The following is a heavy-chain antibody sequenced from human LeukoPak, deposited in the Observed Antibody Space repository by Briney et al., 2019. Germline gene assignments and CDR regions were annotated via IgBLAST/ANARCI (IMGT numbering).Heavy chain of an antibody. J-gene: IGHJ3*02. D-gene: IGHD3-16*02. CDR2: IYSGGST. V-gene: IGHV3-53*01. Sequence: GGSLRLSCAASGFTVSSNYMGWVRQAPGKGLEWVSVIYSGGSTYYADSVKGRFTISRDNSKNTLYLQMNSLRADDTAVYYCARGLPLGDLSLYRPFDIWGQGTMVIVSS. CDR1: GFTVSSNY. CDR3: ARGLPLGDLSLYRPFDI.